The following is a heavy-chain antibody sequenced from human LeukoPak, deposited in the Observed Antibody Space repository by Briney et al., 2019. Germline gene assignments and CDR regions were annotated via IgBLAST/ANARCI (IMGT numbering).Heavy chain of an antibody. CDR1: AFTFSPYW. D-gene: IGHD3-10*01. CDR3: VRSLGVTEY. J-gene: IGHJ4*02. Sequence: PGGFLRLSCAASAFTFSPYWMHWVRQAPGKGLVWVSRINVDGSTTNYADSVKGRFTISRDNAKSTLYLQMSSLRAEDTAVYYCVRSLGVTEYWGQGTLVTVSS. CDR2: INVDGSTT. V-gene: IGHV3-74*01.